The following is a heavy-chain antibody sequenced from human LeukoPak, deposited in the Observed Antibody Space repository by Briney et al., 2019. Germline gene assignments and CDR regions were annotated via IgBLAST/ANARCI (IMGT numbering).Heavy chain of an antibody. D-gene: IGHD3-3*01. CDR3: ARAAPGRYDFWSGYSGGYYYYMDV. V-gene: IGHV4-59*12. CDR1: GGSISSYY. J-gene: IGHJ6*03. Sequence: PSETLSPTCTVSGGSISSYYWSWIRQPPGKGLEWIRYIYYSGSTNYNPSLKSRVTISVDTSKNQFSLKLSSVTAADTAVYYCARAAPGRYDFWSGYSGGYYYYMDVWGKGTTVTVSS. CDR2: IYYSGST.